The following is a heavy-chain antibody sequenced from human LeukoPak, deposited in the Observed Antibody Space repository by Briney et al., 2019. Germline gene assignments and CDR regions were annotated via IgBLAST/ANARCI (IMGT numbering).Heavy chain of an antibody. D-gene: IGHD3/OR15-3a*01. Sequence: GGSLRLSCIASGFTFSNYAMGWVRQAPGKGLEWVSRISGSGGSTNYADSVKGRFTISRDNSKNTVYLQMNSLRAEDTAVYYCAKFYSDFWSASDYWGQGTLVTVSS. CDR2: ISGSGGST. CDR1: GFTFSNYA. CDR3: AKFYSDFWSASDY. J-gene: IGHJ4*02. V-gene: IGHV3-23*01.